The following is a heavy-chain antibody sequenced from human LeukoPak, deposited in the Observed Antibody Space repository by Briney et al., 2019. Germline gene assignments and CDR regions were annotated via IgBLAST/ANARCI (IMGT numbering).Heavy chain of an antibody. CDR2: ISSSGSTI. Sequence: GGSLRLSCAASGFTFSDYYMSWTRQAPGKGLEWVSYISSSGSTIYYADSVKGRFTISRDDAKNSLYLQMNSLRAEDTAVYYCARPPVVAAYYFDYWGQGTLVTVSS. V-gene: IGHV3-11*01. J-gene: IGHJ4*02. D-gene: IGHD3-16*02. CDR1: GFTFSDYY. CDR3: ARPPVVAAYYFDY.